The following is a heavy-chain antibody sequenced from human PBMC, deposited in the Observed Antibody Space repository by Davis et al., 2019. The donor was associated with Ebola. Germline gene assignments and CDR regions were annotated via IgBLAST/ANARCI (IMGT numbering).Heavy chain of an antibody. Sequence: PGGSLRLSCKGSGYSFTSYWIGWVRQMPGKGLEWLGIIYPGDSDTRYSPSFQGQVTISADKSISTAYLQWSSLKASDTAMYYCARPGYSSSHHPFYYYMDVWGKGTTVTVSS. CDR1: GYSFTSYW. J-gene: IGHJ6*03. CDR2: IYPGDSDT. D-gene: IGHD6-6*01. V-gene: IGHV5-51*01. CDR3: ARPGYSSSHHPFYYYMDV.